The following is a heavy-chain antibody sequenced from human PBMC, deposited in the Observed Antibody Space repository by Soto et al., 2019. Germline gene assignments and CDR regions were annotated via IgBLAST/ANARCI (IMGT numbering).Heavy chain of an antibody. Sequence: PSEPLSLTCTVSGGSVSSGSYYWSWIRQPPGKGLEWIGYIYYSGSTNYNPSLKSRVTISVDTSKNQFSLKLSSVTAADTAVYYCAREDRVYYYYGMDVWGQGTTVTVSS. D-gene: IGHD6-6*01. J-gene: IGHJ6*02. CDR3: AREDRVYYYYGMDV. CDR2: IYYSGST. V-gene: IGHV4-61*01. CDR1: GGSVSSGSYY.